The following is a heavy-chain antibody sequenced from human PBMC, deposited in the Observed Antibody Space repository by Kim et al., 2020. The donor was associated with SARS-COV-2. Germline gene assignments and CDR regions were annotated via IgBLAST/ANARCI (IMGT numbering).Heavy chain of an antibody. CDR3: ARGRGYCAITTCYKNFDY. J-gene: IGHJ4*02. V-gene: IGHV4-34*01. CDR2: INHRGES. Sequence: SETLSLTCGVSGTSFSDYHWSWIRQPPGKGLEWIGEINHRGESNYNPSLKSRVTMPIDTSQSQFSLKVNSVNAADTAVYYCARGRGYCAITTCYKNFDYWGRGTLVTVSS. CDR1: GTSFSDYH. D-gene: IGHD2-2*02.